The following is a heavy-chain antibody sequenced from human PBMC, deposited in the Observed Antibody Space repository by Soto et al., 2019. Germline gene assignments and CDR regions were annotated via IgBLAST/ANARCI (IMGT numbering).Heavy chain of an antibody. Sequence: EVQLVESGGGLVQPGGSLRLSCAASGFTFSSYWMHWVRQAPGKGLVWVSRINSDGSSTSYADSVKGRFTISRDNAKNRLYLQMNSLRAEDTAVYYCARDGGGAYDFWSGYPLWGQGTLVTVSS. D-gene: IGHD3-3*01. CDR2: INSDGSST. CDR3: ARDGGGAYDFWSGYPL. V-gene: IGHV3-74*01. CDR1: GFTFSSYW. J-gene: IGHJ4*02.